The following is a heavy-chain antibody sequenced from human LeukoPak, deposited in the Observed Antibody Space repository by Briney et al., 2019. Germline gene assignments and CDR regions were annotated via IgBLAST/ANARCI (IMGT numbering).Heavy chain of an antibody. CDR1: ELPLSSIS. V-gene: IGHV3-21*01. CDR2: ISSISSYI. CDR3: AREGTEPNIAAAVSAFDI. D-gene: IGHD6-13*01. J-gene: IGHJ3*02. Sequence: GGPLRPSCAPSELPLSSISMTWSPRAPGKGLEWSSSISSISSYIYYADSVKGRFTISRDNAKNSLYLQMNSLRAEDTAVYYCAREGTEPNIAAAVSAFDIWGQGTMVTVSS.